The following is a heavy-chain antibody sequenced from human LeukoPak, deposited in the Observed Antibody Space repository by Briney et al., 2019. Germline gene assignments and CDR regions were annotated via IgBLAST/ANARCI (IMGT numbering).Heavy chain of an antibody. V-gene: IGHV1-69*13. D-gene: IGHD2-2*01. J-gene: IGHJ3*02. Sequence: GASVKVSCKASGGTFSSYAISWVRQAPGQGLEWMGGIIPIFGTANYVQKFQGRVTITADESTSTAYMELSSLRSEDTAVYYCASYCSSTSCHGAFDIWGQGTMVTVSS. CDR1: GGTFSSYA. CDR3: ASYCSSTSCHGAFDI. CDR2: IIPIFGTA.